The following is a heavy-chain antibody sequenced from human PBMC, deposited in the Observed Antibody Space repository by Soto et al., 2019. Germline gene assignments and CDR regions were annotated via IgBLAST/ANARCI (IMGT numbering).Heavy chain of an antibody. CDR3: ARHYYDFWSGYYDRGYYYYGMDV. V-gene: IGHV1-8*01. D-gene: IGHD3-3*01. CDR1: GYTFTSYD. Sequence: ASVKVSCKASGYTFTSYDINWVRQATGQGLEWMGWMNPNSGNTGYAQKFQGRVTMTRNTSISTAYMELSSLRSEDTAVYYCARHYYDFWSGYYDRGYYYYGMDVWGQGTTVTVSS. J-gene: IGHJ6*02. CDR2: MNPNSGNT.